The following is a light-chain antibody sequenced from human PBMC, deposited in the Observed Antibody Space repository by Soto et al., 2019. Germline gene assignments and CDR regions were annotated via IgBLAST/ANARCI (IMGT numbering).Light chain of an antibody. J-gene: IGKJ3*01. CDR3: QQSYSTVT. V-gene: IGKV1-39*01. Sequence: DIQMTQSPSSLSASVGDRVTITCRASQSISSYLNWYQQKPGKAPKLLIYAASSLQSGVPSRFSGSVSGTDVTLTISSLQPEDFATYYCQQSYSTVTFGPGTKVDIK. CDR2: AAS. CDR1: QSISSY.